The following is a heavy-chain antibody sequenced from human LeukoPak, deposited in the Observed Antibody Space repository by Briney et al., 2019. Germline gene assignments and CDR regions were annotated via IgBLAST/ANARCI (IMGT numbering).Heavy chain of an antibody. CDR3: ARDHRGGGKAAAGKVDY. J-gene: IGHJ4*02. Sequence: ASVKVSCKASGYTFTSYDINWVRQATGQGLEWMGWMNPNSGNTGYAQKFQGRVTMTRNTSISTAYMERSSLRSEDTAVYYCARDHRGGGKAAAGKVDYWGQGTLVTVSS. D-gene: IGHD6-13*01. CDR1: GYTFTSYD. CDR2: MNPNSGNT. V-gene: IGHV1-8*01.